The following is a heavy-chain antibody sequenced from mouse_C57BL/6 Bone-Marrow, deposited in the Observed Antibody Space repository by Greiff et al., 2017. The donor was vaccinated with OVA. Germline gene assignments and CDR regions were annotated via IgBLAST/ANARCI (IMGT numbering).Heavy chain of an antibody. CDR1: GYAFSSYW. J-gene: IGHJ3*01. CDR2: IYPGDGDT. Sequence: LVESGAELVKPGASVMISCKASGYAFSSYWLNWVKQRPGKGLEWIGQIYPGDGDTNYNGKFKGKATLTADKSSSTAYMQLSSLTSEDSAVYFCARGGNYYDYDVFAYWGQGTLVTVSA. CDR3: ARGGNYYDYDVFAY. V-gene: IGHV1-80*01. D-gene: IGHD2-4*01.